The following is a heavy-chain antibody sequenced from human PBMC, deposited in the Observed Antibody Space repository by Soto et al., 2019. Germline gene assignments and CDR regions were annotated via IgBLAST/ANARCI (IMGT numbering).Heavy chain of an antibody. Sequence: PGGSLRLSCAASGFTFSDFGMHWVRQAPGKGLEWVALISYDGSTEHYADSVKGRFTISRDNSRNTLYLQLNSLRTEDTAVYYCVRRSTVSYYAVDVWGQGTTVTVSS. V-gene: IGHV3-30*03. D-gene: IGHD4-17*01. J-gene: IGHJ6*02. CDR1: GFTFSDFG. CDR3: VRRSTVSYYAVDV. CDR2: ISYDGSTE.